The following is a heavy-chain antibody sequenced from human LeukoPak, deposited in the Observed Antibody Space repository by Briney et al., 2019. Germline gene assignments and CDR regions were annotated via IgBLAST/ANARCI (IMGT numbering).Heavy chain of an antibody. CDR1: GDSISSGSYC. CDR2: ICTSGST. Sequence: SETLSLTCTVSGDSISSGSYCWSWIRQPAGKGLEWIGRICTSGSTNCNPSLKSRVTISIDTSKNQFSLKLSSVTAADTAVYYCAWGSWYRGFDYWGQGTLVTVSS. CDR3: AWGSWYRGFDY. J-gene: IGHJ4*02. V-gene: IGHV4-61*02. D-gene: IGHD6-13*01.